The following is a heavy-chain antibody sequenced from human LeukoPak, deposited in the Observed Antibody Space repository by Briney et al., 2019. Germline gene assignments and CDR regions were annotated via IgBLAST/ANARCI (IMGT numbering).Heavy chain of an antibody. Sequence: GCSLRLSCAASGFTFSSYGMHWVRQAPGKGLEWVAFIWYDGSNKYYADSAKGRFTISRDNSKNTLYLQRNSLRAEDTAVYYCAREKIIDGPFDYWGHRALGTVSS. J-gene: IGHJ4*01. CDR2: IWYDGSNK. V-gene: IGHV3-33*01. CDR1: GFTFSSYG. D-gene: IGHD2/OR15-2a*01. CDR3: AREKIIDGPFDY.